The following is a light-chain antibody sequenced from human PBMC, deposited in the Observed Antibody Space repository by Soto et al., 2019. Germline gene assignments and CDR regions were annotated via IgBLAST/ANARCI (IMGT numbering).Light chain of an antibody. CDR1: QSVSSY. CDR3: QRSNRSTT. Sequence: LREAPASVPLPKKKGPTLYFSARQSVSSYLAWYQQKPGHAPRLLICGASSRATDIPDRFVGSGSGTYFTLTFSRLEPEDFAVYYCQRSNRSTTFGQGTIVDIK. J-gene: IGKJ1*01. V-gene: IGKV3-20*01. CDR2: GAS.